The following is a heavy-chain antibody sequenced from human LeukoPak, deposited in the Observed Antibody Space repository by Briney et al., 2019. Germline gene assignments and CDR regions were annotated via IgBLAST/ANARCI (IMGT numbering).Heavy chain of an antibody. CDR1: GFTFSSYG. J-gene: IGHJ4*02. CDR3: AKDTSIGRYCTNGVCSPFDY. Sequence: GGSLRLSCAASGFTFSSYGLNWVRQAPGKGLEWVSTISSGGHIYYEDSVKGRFTISRDNAKNSLYLQMNSLRAEDTAVYYCAKDTSIGRYCTNGVCSPFDYWGQGTLVTVSS. V-gene: IGHV3-21*01. D-gene: IGHD2-8*01. CDR2: ISSGGHI.